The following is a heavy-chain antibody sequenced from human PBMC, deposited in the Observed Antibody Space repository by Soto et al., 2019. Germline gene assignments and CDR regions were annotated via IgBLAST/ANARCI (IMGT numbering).Heavy chain of an antibody. J-gene: IGHJ5*02. CDR2: IYYSGST. Sequence: QVQLQESGPGLVKPSQTLSLTCTVSGGSISSGGYYWSWIRQHPGKGLEWIGYIYYSGSTYYNPSLQSRVTISVDTSKNQFSLKLSSVTAADTAVYYCASAPMTITGTTGWFDPWGQGTLVTVSS. CDR1: GGSISSGGYY. V-gene: IGHV4-31*03. D-gene: IGHD1-20*01. CDR3: ASAPMTITGTTGWFDP.